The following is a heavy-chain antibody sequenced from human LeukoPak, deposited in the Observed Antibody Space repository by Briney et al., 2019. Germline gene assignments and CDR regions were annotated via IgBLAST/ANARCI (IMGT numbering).Heavy chain of an antibody. D-gene: IGHD2-2*02. CDR2: IIPILGIA. J-gene: IGHJ5*02. V-gene: IGHV1-69*02. CDR3: ARDCSSTSCYTDWFDP. CDR1: GGTFSSYT. Sequence: SVKVSCKASGGTFSSYTISWVRQAPGQGLEWMGRIIPILGIANYAQKFQGRVTITADKSTSTAYMELSSLRSEDTAVCYCARDCSSTSCYTDWFDPWGQGTLVTVSS.